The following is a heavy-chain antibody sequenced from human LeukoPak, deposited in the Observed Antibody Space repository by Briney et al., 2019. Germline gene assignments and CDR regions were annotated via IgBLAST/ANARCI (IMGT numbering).Heavy chain of an antibody. CDR1: GFTFSSYA. CDR3: AKAKAEYSGYDFDAFDI. CDR2: ISGSGAST. D-gene: IGHD5-12*01. Sequence: GGSLRLSCAASGFTFSSYAMSWVRQAPGKGLDWVSAISGSGASTYYADSVKGRFTISRDNSKNTLYLQMNSLRAEDTAVYYCAKAKAEYSGYDFDAFDIWGQGTMVTVSS. J-gene: IGHJ3*02. V-gene: IGHV3-23*01.